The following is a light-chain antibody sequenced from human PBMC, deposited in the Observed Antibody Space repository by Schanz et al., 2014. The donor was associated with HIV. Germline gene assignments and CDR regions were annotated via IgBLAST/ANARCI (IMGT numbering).Light chain of an antibody. J-gene: IGLJ2*01. V-gene: IGLV1-40*01. CDR2: GNS. Sequence: QSVLTQPPLVSGAPGQRVTISCTGSSSNIGAGYDVHWYQQLPGTAPKFLIYGNSNRPSGVPDRFSGSKSGTSATLGITGLQTGDEADYYCGTWDSSLSAVVFGGGTKLTVL. CDR3: GTWDSSLSAVV. CDR1: SSNIGAGYD.